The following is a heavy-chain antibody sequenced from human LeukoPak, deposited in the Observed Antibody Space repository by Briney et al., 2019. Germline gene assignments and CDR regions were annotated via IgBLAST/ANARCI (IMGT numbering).Heavy chain of an antibody. CDR1: RRTFSSYS. J-gene: IGHJ2*01. V-gene: IGHV1-69*04. Sequence: SVKLSCNASRRTFSSYSISWVRQAPGQGLEWMGRIIPILGIANYAQKFQGRVTIHAAKSTSTAYMELSSLRFEDTAVYYCARDAFTAYCGGDCYSWPYWYFDLWGRGTLVTVSS. D-gene: IGHD2-21*02. CDR3: ARDAFTAYCGGDCYSWPYWYFDL. CDR2: IIPILGIA.